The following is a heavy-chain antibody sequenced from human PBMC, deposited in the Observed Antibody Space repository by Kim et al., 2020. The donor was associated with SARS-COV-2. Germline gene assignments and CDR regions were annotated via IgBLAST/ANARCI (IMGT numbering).Heavy chain of an antibody. CDR1: GFTFSSYA. V-gene: IGHV3-23*01. CDR2: ISNDGGGT. J-gene: IGHJ4*02. Sequence: GGSLRLSCAASGFTFSSYAMSWVRQAPGKGLEWVSVISNDGGGTYYADSVKGRFTISRDNSKNTLYLQVNSLRAEDTALYYCARRGESNYYFDCWGQGTLVTVSS. D-gene: IGHD3-10*01. CDR3: ARRGESNYYFDC.